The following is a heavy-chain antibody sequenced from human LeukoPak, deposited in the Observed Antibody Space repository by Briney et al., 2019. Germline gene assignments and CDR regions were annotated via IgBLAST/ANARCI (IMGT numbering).Heavy chain of an antibody. D-gene: IGHD3-22*01. CDR1: GFTVSSNS. Sequence: GGSLRLSCTVSGFTVSSNSWSWVRQAPGKGLEWVSFIYSGGNTHYSDSVKGRFTISRDNSKNTLYLQMNSLRAEDTALYYCARAGMDSRGYYQGFDYWGQGTLVTVCS. CDR3: ARAGMDSRGYYQGFDY. CDR2: IYSGGNT. V-gene: IGHV3-53*01. J-gene: IGHJ4*02.